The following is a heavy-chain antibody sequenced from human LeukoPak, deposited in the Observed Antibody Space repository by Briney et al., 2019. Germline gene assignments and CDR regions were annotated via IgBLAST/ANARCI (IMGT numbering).Heavy chain of an antibody. Sequence: KPSETLSLTCAVYGGSFSGYYWSWIRQPPGKGLEWIGEINHSGSTNYNPSLKSRVTISVDTSKNQFSLKLSSVTAADTAVYYCARTSRVGWLQWGIDYWGQGTLVTVSS. CDR3: ARTSRVGWLQWGIDY. D-gene: IGHD5-24*01. CDR1: GGSFSGYY. J-gene: IGHJ4*02. V-gene: IGHV4-34*01. CDR2: INHSGST.